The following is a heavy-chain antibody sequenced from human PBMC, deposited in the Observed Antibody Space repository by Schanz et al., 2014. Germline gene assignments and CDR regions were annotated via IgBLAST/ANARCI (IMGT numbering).Heavy chain of an antibody. D-gene: IGHD3-3*01. CDR3: TRGVRIDY. CDR1: GFTLSRYT. J-gene: IGHJ4*02. V-gene: IGHV3-7*01. CDR2: IKQDGSEK. Sequence: EVQLVESGGGLVQPGRSLRLSCAASGFTLSRYTMHWVRQAPGKGLEWVANIKQDGSEKYYVDSVKGRFTISRDNAKNSLYLQMNSLTAEDTAVYYCTRGVRIDYWGQGTLVTVSS.